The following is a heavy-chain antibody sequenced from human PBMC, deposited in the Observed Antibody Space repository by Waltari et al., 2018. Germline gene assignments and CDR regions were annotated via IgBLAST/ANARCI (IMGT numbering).Heavy chain of an antibody. CDR1: GYTFTSHG. CDR3: ARDRTGEDIRVDY. CDR2: ISAFNGNP. D-gene: IGHD3-16*01. V-gene: IGHV1-18*01. J-gene: IGHJ4*02. Sequence: QVQLVQSGTEVRKPGASVKVSCKTSGYTFTSHGVSWVRQAPGQGPEWMGWISAFNGNPKYAQKFQGRVTLTTDTSTRTAYMELRSLRSDDTAIYYCARDRTGEDIRVDYWGQGALVIVSS.